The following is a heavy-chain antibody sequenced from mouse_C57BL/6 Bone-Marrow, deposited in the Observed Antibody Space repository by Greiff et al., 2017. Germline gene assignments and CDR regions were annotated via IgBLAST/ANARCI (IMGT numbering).Heavy chain of an antibody. J-gene: IGHJ4*01. CDR3: EFFYYYGSHYAMDY. V-gene: IGHV1-55*01. D-gene: IGHD1-1*01. CDR1: GYTFTSYW. CDR2: LYPGSGST. Sequence: QVQLKQPGAELVKPGASVKMSCKASGYTFTSYWITWVKQRPGQGLEWIGDLYPGSGSTNYNEKFKSKATLTVDTSSSTAYMQLSSLTSEDSAVYYCEFFYYYGSHYAMDYWGQGTSVTVSS.